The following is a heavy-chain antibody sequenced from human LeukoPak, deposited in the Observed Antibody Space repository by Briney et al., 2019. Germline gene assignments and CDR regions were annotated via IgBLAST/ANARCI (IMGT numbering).Heavy chain of an antibody. D-gene: IGHD6-19*01. J-gene: IGHJ5*02. CDR1: GGSMSSGTDY. Sequence: SETLSLTCTVSGGSMSSGTDYWGWIRQPPGRGLEWIGNIYYSGSTYFNPSLKSRVTISVDTSKDQFSLKLRSVTAADTAMYYCARLVHSLSGYSSGWYVDHWGQGTLVTVSS. V-gene: IGHV4-39*01. CDR2: IYYSGST. CDR3: ARLVHSLSGYSSGWYVDH.